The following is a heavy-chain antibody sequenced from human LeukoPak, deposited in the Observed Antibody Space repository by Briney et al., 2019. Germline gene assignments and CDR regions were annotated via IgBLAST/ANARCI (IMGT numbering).Heavy chain of an antibody. V-gene: IGHV3-66*03. CDR1: GFTVSSNS. Sequence: GGSLRLSCTVSGFTVSSNSMSWVRQAPGKGLEWVSFIYSDNTHYSDSVKGRFTISRDNSKNTLYLQMSSLRAEDTAVYYCARGYYYDSSGYFGWFDPWGQGTLVTVSS. J-gene: IGHJ5*02. CDR2: IYSDNT. D-gene: IGHD3-22*01. CDR3: ARGYYYDSSGYFGWFDP.